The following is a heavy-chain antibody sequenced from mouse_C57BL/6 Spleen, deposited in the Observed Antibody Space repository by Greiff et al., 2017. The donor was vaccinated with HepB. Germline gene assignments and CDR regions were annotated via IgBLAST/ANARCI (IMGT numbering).Heavy chain of an antibody. CDR1: GYTFTDYN. CDR2: INPNNGGT. J-gene: IGHJ1*03. Sequence: EVTLMESGPELVKPGASVKMSCKASGYTFTDYNLHWVKQSHGKSLEWIGYINPNNGGTSYHQKFKGKAPLTVNKSSSTAYMELRSLTSEESAVYYCARYGSSSNWYIEVWGTGTTVTVSS. CDR3: ARYGSSSNWYIEV. V-gene: IGHV1-22*01. D-gene: IGHD1-1*01.